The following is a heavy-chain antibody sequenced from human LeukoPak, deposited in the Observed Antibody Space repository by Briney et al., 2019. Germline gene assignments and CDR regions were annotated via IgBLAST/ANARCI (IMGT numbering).Heavy chain of an antibody. CDR1: GFTFSSYG. CDR3: AKSDLGHRSRQVGHFDY. J-gene: IGHJ4*02. CDR2: ISYDGSNK. D-gene: IGHD2-15*01. Sequence: GGSLRLSCAASGFTFSSYGMHWVRQAPGKGLEWVAVISYDGSNKYYTDSVKGRFTISRDNSKNTLYLQMNSLRTEDTAVYYCAKSDLGHRSRQVGHFDYWGQGTLVTVSS. V-gene: IGHV3-30*18.